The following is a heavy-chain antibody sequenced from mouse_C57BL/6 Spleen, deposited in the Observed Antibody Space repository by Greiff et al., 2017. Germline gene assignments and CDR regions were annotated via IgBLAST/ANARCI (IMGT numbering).Heavy chain of an antibody. CDR1: GYTFTSYG. CDR2: IYPRSGNT. J-gene: IGHJ2*01. CDR3: ARSEKGDRRCSYFDY. V-gene: IGHV1-81*01. Sequence: QVQLQQSGAELVRPGASVKLSCKASGYTFTSYGISWVKQRTGQGLEWIGEIYPRSGNTYYNEKFKGKATLTADKSSSTAYMELRSLTSEDSAVYFCARSEKGDRRCSYFDYWGQGTTLTVSS.